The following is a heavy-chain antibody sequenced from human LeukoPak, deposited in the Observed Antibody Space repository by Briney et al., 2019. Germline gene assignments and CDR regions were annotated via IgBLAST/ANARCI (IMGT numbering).Heavy chain of an antibody. Sequence: ASVKVSCKASGYTFTSYYMHWVRQARGQGLEWMGWMNPNSGGTNYAQKFKGRVTMNRDTSISTAYMELSRLRSDDTAVYFCGRDLRGAVMLPFRAFDPWGQGTLVTVSS. D-gene: IGHD3-10*02. J-gene: IGHJ5*02. V-gene: IGHV1-2*02. CDR3: GRDLRGAVMLPFRAFDP. CDR1: GYTFTSYY. CDR2: MNPNSGGT.